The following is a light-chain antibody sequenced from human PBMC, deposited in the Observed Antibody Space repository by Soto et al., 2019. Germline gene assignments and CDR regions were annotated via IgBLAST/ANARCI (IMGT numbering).Light chain of an antibody. CDR2: SNY. V-gene: IGLV1-44*01. CDR1: YSNVGSNV. Sequence: QSVLTQPPSASGTPGQRVTISCSGTYSNVGSNVVNWYQQVPGAAPKLVIYSNYRRTSGLPDRFFVSKSGASASLAISGLQTEDEAEYYCAAWDDSLIALLFGGGTKLTVL. J-gene: IGLJ3*02. CDR3: AAWDDSLIALL.